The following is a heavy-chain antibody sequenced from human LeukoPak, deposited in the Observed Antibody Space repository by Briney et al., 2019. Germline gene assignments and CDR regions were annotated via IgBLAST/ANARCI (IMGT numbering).Heavy chain of an antibody. CDR2: ISSNGGST. CDR1: GFTFSSYA. Sequence: GGSLRLSCAASGFTFSSYAMHWVRQAPGKGLEYVSAISSNGGSTYYANSVKGRFTISRDNSKNTLYLQMGSLRAEDMAVYYCARDGWGYYYYMDVWGKGTTVTVSS. D-gene: IGHD2-2*03. CDR3: ARDGWGYYYYMDV. J-gene: IGHJ6*03. V-gene: IGHV3-64*01.